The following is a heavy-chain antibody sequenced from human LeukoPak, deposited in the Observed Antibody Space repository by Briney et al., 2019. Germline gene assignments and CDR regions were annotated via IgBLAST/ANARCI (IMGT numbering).Heavy chain of an antibody. CDR2: TYYRSKWYN. CDR1: GDSVSSISVA. V-gene: IGHV6-1*01. CDR3: ALARSEYHYGMDV. J-gene: IGHJ6*02. Sequence: SQTLSLTCAISGDSVSSISVAWNWIRQSPSRGLEWLGRTYYRSKWYNEYAVSVKGRININPDPSKNQFSLQLNSVAPEDTAVYYCALARSEYHYGMDVWGQGATVTVSS.